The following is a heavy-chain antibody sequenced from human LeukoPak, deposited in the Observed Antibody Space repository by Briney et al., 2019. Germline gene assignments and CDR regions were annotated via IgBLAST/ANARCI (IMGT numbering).Heavy chain of an antibody. CDR2: IYYSGRT. J-gene: IGHJ4*02. D-gene: IGHD3-16*01. CDR3: ARRSMITFGGVDY. Sequence: PSEXLSLTCTVSGGSISSSSYYWGWVRQPPGKGREWVGSIYYSGRTYYNPSSKSRVTISVDTSKNQFSLQLSSVTAADTAVYYCARRSMITFGGVDYWGQGTLVTVSS. CDR1: GGSISSSSYY. V-gene: IGHV4-39*01.